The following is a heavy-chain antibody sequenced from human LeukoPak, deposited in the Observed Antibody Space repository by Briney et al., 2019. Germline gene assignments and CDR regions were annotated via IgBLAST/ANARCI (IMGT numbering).Heavy chain of an antibody. CDR3: ARDAPPRYSGNGFFY. V-gene: IGHV3-48*03. CDR2: ISSSGSTI. Sequence: KTGGSLRLSCAASGFTFSGSAMHWVRQASGKGLEWVSYISSSGSTIYYADSVKGRFTISRDNAKNSLYLQMNSLRVEDTAVYYCARDAPPRYSGNGFFYWGQGTLVTVSS. J-gene: IGHJ4*02. CDR1: GFTFSGSA. D-gene: IGHD5-12*01.